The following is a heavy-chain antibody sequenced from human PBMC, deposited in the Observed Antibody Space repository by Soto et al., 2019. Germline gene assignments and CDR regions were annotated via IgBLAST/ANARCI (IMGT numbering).Heavy chain of an antibody. Sequence: EVQLVESGGGLVKPGRSLRLSCTASGFTFGDYAMSWFRQAPGKGLEWVGFIRSKAYGGTTEYAASVKGRFTISRDDSKSIAYLQMNSLKTEDTAVYYCTRYLFEGSPYGMDVWGQGTTVTVSS. D-gene: IGHD2-15*01. CDR3: TRYLFEGSPYGMDV. J-gene: IGHJ6*02. CDR2: IRSKAYGGTT. V-gene: IGHV3-49*05. CDR1: GFTFGDYA.